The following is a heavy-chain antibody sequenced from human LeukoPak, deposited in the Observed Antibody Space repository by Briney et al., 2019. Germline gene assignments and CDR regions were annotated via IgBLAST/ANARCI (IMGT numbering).Heavy chain of an antibody. V-gene: IGHV3-7*01. CDR1: GFTLSSYW. D-gene: IGHD3-22*01. J-gene: IGHJ4*02. CDR2: IKQEGSEK. CDR3: AGVRSTMIVAFDY. Sequence: GGSLRLSCAASGFTLSSYWMSWVRQAAGKGREWVGKIKQEGSEKYYVDSVKGRLTISRDNAKNSLYLQMNSLRPEDTAVYYCAGVRSTMIVAFDYCGQGTLVTVSS.